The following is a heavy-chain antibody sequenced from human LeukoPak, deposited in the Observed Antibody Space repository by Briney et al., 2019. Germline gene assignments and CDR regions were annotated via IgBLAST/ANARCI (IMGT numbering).Heavy chain of an antibody. J-gene: IGHJ4*02. D-gene: IGHD3-22*01. V-gene: IGHV3-23*01. CDR2: VSGSGGST. Sequence: GGSLRLSCAASGFTFSSYSMNWVRQAPGKGLEWVSGVSGSGGSTYYVDSVKGRFTISRDNSKNTLYLQMNSLRAEDTAVYYCARIVTYYYDSSGSPDYWGQGTLVTVSS. CDR3: ARIVTYYYDSSGSPDY. CDR1: GFTFSSYS.